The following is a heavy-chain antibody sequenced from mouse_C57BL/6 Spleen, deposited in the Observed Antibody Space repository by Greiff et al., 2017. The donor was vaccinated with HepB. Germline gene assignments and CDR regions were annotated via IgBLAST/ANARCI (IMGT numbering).Heavy chain of an antibody. J-gene: IGHJ3*01. D-gene: IGHD2-4*01. CDR1: GFTFSSYT. CDR2: ISGGGGNT. V-gene: IGHV5-9*01. CDR3: ARLYDYDLAWFAY. Sequence: EVKLMESGGGLVKPGGSLKLSCAASGFTFSSYTMSWVRQTPEKRLEWVATISGGGGNTYYPDSVKGRFTISRDNAKNTLYLQMSSLRSEDTALYYCARLYDYDLAWFAYWGQGTLVTVSA.